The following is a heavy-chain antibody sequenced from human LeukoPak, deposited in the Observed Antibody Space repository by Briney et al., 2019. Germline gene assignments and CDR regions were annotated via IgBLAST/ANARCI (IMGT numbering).Heavy chain of an antibody. CDR2: IRYDGSNK. CDR1: GFTFSSYG. V-gene: IGHV3-30*02. D-gene: IGHD3-22*01. CDR3: TRQYYYDSSGYPDY. J-gene: IGHJ4*02. Sequence: GGSLRLSCAASGFTFSSYGMHWVRQAPGKGLEWVAFIRYDGSNKYYADSVKGRFTISRDNSKNTLYLQMISLRAEDTAVYYCTRQYYYDSSGYPDYWGQGTLVTVSS.